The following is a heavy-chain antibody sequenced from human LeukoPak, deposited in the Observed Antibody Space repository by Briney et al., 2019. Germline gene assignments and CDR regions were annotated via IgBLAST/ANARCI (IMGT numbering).Heavy chain of an antibody. D-gene: IGHD3-9*01. CDR2: IVVGSGNT. V-gene: IGHV1-58*02. CDR3: AAASSAIGFDWPRLDV. J-gene: IGHJ6*04. Sequence: GASVKVSCKASGYTFTSYAMHWVRQARGQRLEWIGWIVVGSGNTNYAQKFQERVTITRDMSTSTAYMELSSLRSEDTAVYYCAAASSAIGFDWPRLDVWGKGTTVTVSS. CDR1: GYTFTSYA.